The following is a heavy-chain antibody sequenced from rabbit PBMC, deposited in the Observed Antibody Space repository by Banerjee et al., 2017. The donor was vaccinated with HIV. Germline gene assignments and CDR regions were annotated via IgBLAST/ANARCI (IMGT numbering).Heavy chain of an antibody. J-gene: IGHJ4*01. CDR1: GFSFSNKYV. V-gene: IGHV1S45*01. CDR2: INSSSRST. CDR3: ARGDAGSTYAFNL. D-gene: IGHD8-1*01. Sequence: QEQLKETGGGLVQPGGSLTLTCTASGFSFSNKYVMCWVRQAPGKGLEWIGCINSSSRSTYYASWAKGRFTISKTSSTTVTLQMTSLTAADTATYFCARGDAGSTYAFNLWGPGTLVTVS.